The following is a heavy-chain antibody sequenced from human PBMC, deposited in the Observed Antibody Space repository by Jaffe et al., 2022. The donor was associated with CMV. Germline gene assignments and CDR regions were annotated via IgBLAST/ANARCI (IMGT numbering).Heavy chain of an antibody. J-gene: IGHJ4*02. D-gene: IGHD5-18*01. Sequence: EVQLVESGGGLVQPGGSLRLSCSASGFTFSSYAMHWVRQAPGKGLEYVSAISSNGGSTYYADSVKGRFTISRDNSKNTLYLQMSSLRAEDTAVYYCVKDPGYSYGLGAFDYWGQGTLVTVSS. V-gene: IGHV3-64D*06. CDR1: GFTFSSYA. CDR2: ISSNGGST. CDR3: VKDPGYSYGLGAFDY.